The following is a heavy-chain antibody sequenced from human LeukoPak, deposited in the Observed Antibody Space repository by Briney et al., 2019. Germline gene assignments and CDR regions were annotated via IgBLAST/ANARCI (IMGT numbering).Heavy chain of an antibody. J-gene: IGHJ4*02. CDR2: IIPILGIA. V-gene: IGHV1-69*04. Sequence: GASVKVSCKASGGTFSSYAISWVRQAPGQGLEWMGRIIPILGIANYAQKFQGRVTMTEDTSTDTAYMELSSLRSEDTAVYYCATDAFATGLVAFDYWGQGTLVTVSS. D-gene: IGHD2-15*01. CDR3: ATDAFATGLVAFDY. CDR1: GGTFSSYA.